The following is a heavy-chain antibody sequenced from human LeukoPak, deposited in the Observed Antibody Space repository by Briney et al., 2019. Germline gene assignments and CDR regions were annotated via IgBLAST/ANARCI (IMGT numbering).Heavy chain of an antibody. J-gene: IGHJ4*02. CDR1: GYSFTSYW. CDR2: IDRSDSYT. V-gene: IGHV5-10-1*01. CDR3: ATTTTTSYYYGSGSYLPTDY. D-gene: IGHD3-10*01. Sequence: ASLRISCKGSGYSFTSYWISWERQLPGKGLEWMGRIDRSDSYTNYSPSFQGHVTISADKSNSTAYLQWSSLKASDTAMYYCATTTTTSYYYGSGSYLPTDYWGQGTLVTVSS.